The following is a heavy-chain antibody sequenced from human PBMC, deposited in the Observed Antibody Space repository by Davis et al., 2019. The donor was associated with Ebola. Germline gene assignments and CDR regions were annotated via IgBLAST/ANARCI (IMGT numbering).Heavy chain of an antibody. CDR3: ARGRGSYFDY. D-gene: IGHD5-12*01. J-gene: IGHJ4*02. CDR1: GYNFINYY. Sequence: AVSVKVSCKASGYNFINYYMHWVRQAPGQGLEWMGIINPSGGSTTYPQKFQGRVTMTRDTSTSTIYMELSSLRSEDTAVYYCARGRGSYFDYWGQGTLVTVSS. CDR2: INPSGGST. V-gene: IGHV1-46*01.